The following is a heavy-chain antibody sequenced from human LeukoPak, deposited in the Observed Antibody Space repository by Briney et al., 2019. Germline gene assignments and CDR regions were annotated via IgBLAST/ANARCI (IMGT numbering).Heavy chain of an antibody. V-gene: IGHV4-59*08. CDR1: GGSISSYY. Sequence: PSETLSLTCTVSGGSISSYYWSWIRQPPGKGLEWIGYISYSGSTNYNPSPKSRVTISVDTSKNQFSLKLSSVTAADTAVYYCARLDSQSRKVWGQGTTVTVSS. J-gene: IGHJ6*02. CDR3: ARLDSQSRKV. CDR2: ISYSGST. D-gene: IGHD3-22*01.